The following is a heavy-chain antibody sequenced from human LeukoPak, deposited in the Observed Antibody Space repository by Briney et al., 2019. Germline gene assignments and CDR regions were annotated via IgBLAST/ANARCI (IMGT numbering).Heavy chain of an antibody. J-gene: IGHJ6*02. CDR3: ARDLLSSYDYGDRDYYYGMDV. CDR2: ISGSGGST. V-gene: IGHV3-23*01. Sequence: PGGSLRLSCAASGFTFSSYAMSWVRQAPGKGLEWVSGISGSGGSTYYADSVKGRFTISRDNSKNTLYLQMNSLRAEDTAVYYCARDLLSSYDYGDRDYYYGMDVWGQGTTVTVSS. CDR1: GFTFSSYA. D-gene: IGHD4-17*01.